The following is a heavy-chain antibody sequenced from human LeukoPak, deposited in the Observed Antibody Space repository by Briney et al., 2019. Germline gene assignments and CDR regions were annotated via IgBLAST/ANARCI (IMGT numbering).Heavy chain of an antibody. Sequence: GGSLGLSCAASGFTFSAFSMNWVRQAPGKGLEWVSSISKGSSYIYYADSVKGRFTLPRDNAKNSLYLQMNSLRAEDTAIYYCTKDWGTTGPYDYWGQGTLVTVSS. J-gene: IGHJ4*02. CDR3: TKDWGTTGPYDY. CDR2: ISKGSSYI. D-gene: IGHD2-2*01. V-gene: IGHV3-21*01. CDR1: GFTFSAFS.